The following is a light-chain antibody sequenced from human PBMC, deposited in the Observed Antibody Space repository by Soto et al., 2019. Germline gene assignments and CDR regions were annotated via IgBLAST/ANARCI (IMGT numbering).Light chain of an antibody. J-gene: IGLJ2*01. CDR3: SSYAGNSARVV. CDR1: STDFENYNL. Sequence: QSALTQPGSVSGSPGQSITISCTRSSTDFENYNLVSWYQHCPDKAPKLIIYEGTKRPSEISDRFSGSESDTTASLIISGLQSEDEADYYCSSYAGNSARVVFGGGTKLTV. V-gene: IGLV2-23*01. CDR2: EGT.